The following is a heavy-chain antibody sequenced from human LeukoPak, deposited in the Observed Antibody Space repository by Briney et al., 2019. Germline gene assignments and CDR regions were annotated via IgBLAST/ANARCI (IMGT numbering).Heavy chain of an antibody. D-gene: IGHD3-16*01. CDR1: GYTFTGYY. V-gene: IGHV1-2*02. Sequence: ASVKVSCKASGYTFTGYYMHWVRQAPGQGLEWMGWINPNSGGTNYAQKFQGRVTMTRDTSISTAYMVLSRLRSDDTAVYYCARDRPYAYYFDYWGQGTLVTVSS. J-gene: IGHJ4*02. CDR2: INPNSGGT. CDR3: ARDRPYAYYFDY.